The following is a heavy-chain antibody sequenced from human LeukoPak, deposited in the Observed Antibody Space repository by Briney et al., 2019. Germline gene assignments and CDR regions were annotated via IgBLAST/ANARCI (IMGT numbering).Heavy chain of an antibody. Sequence: ASVKVSFKATGYTFTVYYMHWVRQAPGQGLEWMVGINPNSGGTRYAQTFQGRVTMTRDTSISTAYMELSRLRSDDTAVYYCARAGSGSYYPGHDAFDTWGQGTMVTVSS. V-gene: IGHV1-2*02. CDR1: GYTFTVYY. J-gene: IGHJ3*02. D-gene: IGHD3-10*01. CDR2: INPNSGGT. CDR3: ARAGSGSYYPGHDAFDT.